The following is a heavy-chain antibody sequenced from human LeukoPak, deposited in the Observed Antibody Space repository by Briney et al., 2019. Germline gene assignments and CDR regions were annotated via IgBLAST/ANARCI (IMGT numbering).Heavy chain of an antibody. J-gene: IGHJ6*02. CDR3: ARDRDARRGMDV. V-gene: IGHV3-48*03. Sequence: PGGSLRLSCAASGFTFSSYEMNWVRHATGKGLEWDSYISSSGSATYYADSVRGRFTLCRDNAKNSLSLQMNSLRAEDTAVYYCARDRDARRGMDVWGQGTTVTVSS. CDR2: ISSSGSAT. CDR1: GFTFSSYE. D-gene: IGHD2-21*02.